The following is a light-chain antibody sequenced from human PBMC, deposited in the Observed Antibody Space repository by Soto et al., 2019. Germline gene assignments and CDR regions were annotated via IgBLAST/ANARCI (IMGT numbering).Light chain of an antibody. Sequence: EIVMTQSPASLSVPPGERVTLSCRAGAGVTTNFAWYQQKSGQSPRLLIYDVSTRATGVPARFSGTGSETDFTLTISGLQSEDSAVYFCQQYNNWPFSFGQGTRLEIK. CDR1: AGVTTN. CDR2: DVS. J-gene: IGKJ5*01. CDR3: QQYNNWPFS. V-gene: IGKV3-15*01.